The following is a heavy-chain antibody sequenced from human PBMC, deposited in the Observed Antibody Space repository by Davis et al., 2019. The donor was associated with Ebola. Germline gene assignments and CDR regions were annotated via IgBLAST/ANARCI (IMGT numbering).Heavy chain of an antibody. CDR2: IWYDGSNK. D-gene: IGHD2-21*01. CDR3: ARGYAYCGGDCWTFDY. J-gene: IGHJ4*02. V-gene: IGHV3-33*01. CDR1: GFTFSSYG. Sequence: GESLKISCAASGFTFSSYGMHRVRQAPGKGLEWVAVIWYDGSNKYYADSVKGRFTISRDNSKNTLYLQMNSLRAEDTAVYYCARGYAYCGGDCWTFDYCGQGTLVTVSS.